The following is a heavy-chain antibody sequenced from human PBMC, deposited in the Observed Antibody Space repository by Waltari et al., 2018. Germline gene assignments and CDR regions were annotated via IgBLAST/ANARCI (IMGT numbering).Heavy chain of an antibody. CDR2: IYSGGST. D-gene: IGHD6-13*01. CDR3: AKDSSSWYDAFDI. J-gene: IGHJ3*02. V-gene: IGHV3-23*03. CDR1: GFTFSSSA. Sequence: EVQLLESGGGLVQPGGSLRLSCAASGFTFSSSALSWVRQAPGKGLEWVSVIYSGGSTYYADSVKGRFTISRDNSKNTLYLQMNSLRAEDTAVYYCAKDSSSWYDAFDIWGQGTMVTVSS.